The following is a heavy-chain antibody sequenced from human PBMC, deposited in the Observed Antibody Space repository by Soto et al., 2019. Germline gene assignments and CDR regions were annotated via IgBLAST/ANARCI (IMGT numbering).Heavy chain of an antibody. J-gene: IGHJ6*02. Sequence: GESLKISCKGSGYSFTSYWISWVRQIPGKGLEWMGRIDPSDSYTNYSPSFQGHVTISADKSISTAYLQWSSLKASDTAMYYCARTSAAGKYYYGMDVWGQGTTVTVSS. CDR1: GYSFTSYW. V-gene: IGHV5-10-1*01. CDR2: IDPSDSYT. D-gene: IGHD6-13*01. CDR3: ARTSAAGKYYYGMDV.